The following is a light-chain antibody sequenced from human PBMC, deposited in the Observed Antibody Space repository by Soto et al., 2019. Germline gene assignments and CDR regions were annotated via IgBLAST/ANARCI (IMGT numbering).Light chain of an antibody. V-gene: IGKV1-12*01. Sequence: IQMTQSPSSVSASVGDTVTITCRASQDINSRLAWFQQKPGRAPKXLIQAASILQSGFPSRFAGIGSGTDFTLTINPLKNEDFATYDGLQVKSFTRTFCQGTKVDIK. J-gene: IGKJ1*01. CDR2: AAS. CDR3: LQVKSFTRT. CDR1: QDINSR.